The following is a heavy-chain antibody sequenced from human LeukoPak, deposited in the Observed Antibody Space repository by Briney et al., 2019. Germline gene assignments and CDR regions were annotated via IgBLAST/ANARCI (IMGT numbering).Heavy chain of an antibody. Sequence: ASVKVSCKVSGYTLTELSMHWVRQAPGKGLEWMGGFDPEDGETIYAQKFQGRVTMTEDTSTDTAYMELSSLRSEDTAVYYCATDLPNSIAAAGIGDYWGQGTLVTVSS. J-gene: IGHJ4*02. V-gene: IGHV1-24*01. D-gene: IGHD6-13*01. CDR2: FDPEDGET. CDR1: GYTLTELS. CDR3: ATDLPNSIAAAGIGDY.